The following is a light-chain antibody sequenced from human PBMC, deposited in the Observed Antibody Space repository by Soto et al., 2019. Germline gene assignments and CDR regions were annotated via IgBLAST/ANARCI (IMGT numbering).Light chain of an antibody. V-gene: IGLV2-14*01. J-gene: IGLJ1*01. CDR3: SSYTSSSILYV. Sequence: QSALNQPASVSGSPGQSITISCTGTSSDVGGYNYVSWYQQHPGKAPKLMIYDVSDRPSGVSNRFSGSKSGNTASLTISGLQAEDEADYYCSSYTSSSILYVFGTGTKLTVL. CDR1: SSDVGGYNY. CDR2: DVS.